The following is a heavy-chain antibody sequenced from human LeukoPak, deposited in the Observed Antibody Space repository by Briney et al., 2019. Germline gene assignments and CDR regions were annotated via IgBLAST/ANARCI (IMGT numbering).Heavy chain of an antibody. D-gene: IGHD3-3*01. CDR2: MDPNSGNT. J-gene: IGHJ6*03. CDR1: GYTFTSYD. V-gene: IGHV1-8*01. Sequence: ASVKVSCKASGYTFTSYDINWVRQATGQGLEWMGWMDPNSGNTGYAQKFQGRVTMTRNTSISTAYMELSSLRSEDTAVYYCARAPHYDFWSGPYYYYYYYMDVWGKGTTVTVSS. CDR3: ARAPHYDFWSGPYYYYYYYMDV.